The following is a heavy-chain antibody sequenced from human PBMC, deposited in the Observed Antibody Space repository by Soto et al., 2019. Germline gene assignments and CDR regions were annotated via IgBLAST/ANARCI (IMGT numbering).Heavy chain of an antibody. Sequence: PSETLSLTCAVSGGSISSGGYSWSWIRQPPGKGLEWIGYIYHSGSTYYNQSLKSRVTISVERSKNQFSLKMSSVTAADTAVYYCASTTVKNWFDPWGQGTLVTVSS. CDR1: GGSISSGGYS. V-gene: IGHV4-30-2*01. CDR2: IYHSGST. J-gene: IGHJ5*02. D-gene: IGHD4-17*01. CDR3: ASTTVKNWFDP.